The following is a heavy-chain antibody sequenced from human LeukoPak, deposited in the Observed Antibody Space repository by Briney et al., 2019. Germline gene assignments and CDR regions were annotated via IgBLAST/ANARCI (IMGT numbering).Heavy chain of an antibody. Sequence: ASVKVCCKASGYTFTSYVISWVRQAPGQGLEWMGWIGPYNGNTNYAQNLQGRVTMTTDTSTSTAYMELGSLGSDDTAVYYCARDQDSLVRGVIGYWGQGTLVTVSS. CDR3: ARDQDSLVRGVIGY. D-gene: IGHD3-10*01. J-gene: IGHJ4*02. V-gene: IGHV1-18*01. CDR1: GYTFTSYV. CDR2: IGPYNGNT.